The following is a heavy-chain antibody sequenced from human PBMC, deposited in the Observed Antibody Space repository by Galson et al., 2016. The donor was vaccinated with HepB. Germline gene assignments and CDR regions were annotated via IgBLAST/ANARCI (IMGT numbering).Heavy chain of an antibody. V-gene: IGHV4-4*02. CDR1: GGSISSSNW. Sequence: ETLSLTCAVSGGSISSSNWWSWVRQPPGKGLEWIGEIYHSGSTNYNPSLKSRVTISVDKSKNQFSLKLSSVTAADTAVYYCARDLWPKVWSGYDAFDIWGQGTMGTVAS. J-gene: IGHJ3*02. D-gene: IGHD3-3*01. CDR3: ARDLWPKVWSGYDAFDI. CDR2: IYHSGST.